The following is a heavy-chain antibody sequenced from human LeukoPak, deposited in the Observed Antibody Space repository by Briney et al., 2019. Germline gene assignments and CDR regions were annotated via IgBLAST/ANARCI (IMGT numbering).Heavy chain of an antibody. CDR3: GTWEGATIRY. J-gene: IGHJ4*02. Sequence: PGGSLRLSCLASGFTFSSFAMYWVRQAPGKGLEYVSGVNSDGVTTNNADSVKGRFTISRDNSKNTLYLQMNSLRAEDTAVYFCGTWEGATIRYWGQGTLVTVSS. V-gene: IGHV3-64*04. CDR2: VNSDGVTT. CDR1: GFTFSSFA. D-gene: IGHD5-12*01.